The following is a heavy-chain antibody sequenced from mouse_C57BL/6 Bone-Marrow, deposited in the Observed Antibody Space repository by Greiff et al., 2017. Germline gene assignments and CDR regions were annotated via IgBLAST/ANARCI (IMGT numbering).Heavy chain of an antibody. CDR2: IYPGSGST. J-gene: IGHJ3*01. Sequence: QVQLQQPGAELVKPGASVKMSCKASGYTFTSYWITWVKQRPGQGLEWIGDIYPGSGSTNYNEKLKSKATLTVDTSSSTAYMQLSSLTSEDSAVYYCARVDSNSAWFAYWGQGTLFTVSA. CDR1: GYTFTSYW. CDR3: ARVDSNSAWFAY. V-gene: IGHV1-55*01. D-gene: IGHD2-5*01.